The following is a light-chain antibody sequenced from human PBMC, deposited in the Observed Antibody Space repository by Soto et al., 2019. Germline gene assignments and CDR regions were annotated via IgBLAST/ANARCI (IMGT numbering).Light chain of an antibody. CDR3: GSYTSATTWV. V-gene: IGLV2-14*03. CDR2: RVI. CDR1: SSDIGRYDY. Sequence: QSAPTQPASVSGSPGQSITISCTGTSSDIGRYDYVSWYQQFPGKAPKLMIYRVINRPSGVSDRFSGSKSGNSASLSISGLQPEDEASYFCGSYTSATTWVFGGGTKLTVL. J-gene: IGLJ3*02.